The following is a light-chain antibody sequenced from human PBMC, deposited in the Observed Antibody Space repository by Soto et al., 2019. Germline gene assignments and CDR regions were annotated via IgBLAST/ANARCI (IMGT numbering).Light chain of an antibody. CDR1: QSIDTY. Sequence: DIQMTQSPSSLSASVGDRVTVTCRASQSIDTYLNWYQQRPGQAPKLLIYVASTLQSGVPSRFSGSASGTHFTLTISSLQPEDFATYYCQQNQDIPPTFGQGTRVQRK. J-gene: IGKJ1*01. CDR3: QQNQDIPPT. V-gene: IGKV1-39*01. CDR2: VAS.